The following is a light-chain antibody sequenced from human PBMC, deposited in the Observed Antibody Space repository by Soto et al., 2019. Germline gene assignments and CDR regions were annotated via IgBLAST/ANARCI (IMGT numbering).Light chain of an antibody. CDR3: QQYVSSPWT. CDR1: QSIRSNF. V-gene: IGKV3-20*01. J-gene: IGKJ1*01. CDR2: GAS. Sequence: EIVLTQSPGTLSLSPGERATLSCRASQSIRSNFLAWYQQKPGQAPSLLIYGASNRATGIPDRFSGSGSGTDFTLTISRLGPEDFAVYYCQQYVSSPWTFGQGNKVEIE.